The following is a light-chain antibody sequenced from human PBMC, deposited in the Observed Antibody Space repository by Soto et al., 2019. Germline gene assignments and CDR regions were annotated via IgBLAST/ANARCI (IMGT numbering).Light chain of an antibody. J-gene: IGKJ3*01. CDR2: DAS. Sequence: EIVLTQSPATLSLSPGERATLSCRASQSVSSYLAWYQQKPGQAPRLLIYDASNRATGIPARFSGSGSGTDFTLTISRLEPEDFAVYYCQQRCNWPITFGPGTKVDIK. CDR3: QQRCNWPIT. V-gene: IGKV3-11*01. CDR1: QSVSSY.